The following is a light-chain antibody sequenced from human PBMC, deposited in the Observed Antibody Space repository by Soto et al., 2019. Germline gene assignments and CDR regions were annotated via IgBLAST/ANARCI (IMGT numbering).Light chain of an antibody. J-gene: IGLJ1*01. V-gene: IGLV1-44*01. CDR2: VND. CDR1: TSNIGENT. CDR3: AAWDGSLSGHV. Sequence: QSVLTQPPSVSGTLGQGVTISCSGSTSNIGENTVGWFQQLPGTAPKVLIYVNDKRPSGVPDRFSGSKSGTSAYLAISGLQSEDEADYSCAAWDGSLSGHVFGAGTKLTVL.